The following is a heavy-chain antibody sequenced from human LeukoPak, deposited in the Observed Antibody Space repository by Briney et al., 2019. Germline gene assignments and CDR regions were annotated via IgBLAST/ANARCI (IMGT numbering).Heavy chain of an antibody. V-gene: IGHV3-7*01. CDR2: IKQDGSEK. CDR1: GFTFNSYW. D-gene: IGHD3-10*01. J-gene: IGHJ5*02. Sequence: GGSLRLSCAASGFTFNSYWMHWVRQAPGKGLEWVANIKQDGSEKYYVDSVKGRFTISRDNAKNSLYLQMNSLRAEDTAVYYCARDLTMVRSGGWFDPWGQGTLVTVSS. CDR3: ARDLTMVRSGGWFDP.